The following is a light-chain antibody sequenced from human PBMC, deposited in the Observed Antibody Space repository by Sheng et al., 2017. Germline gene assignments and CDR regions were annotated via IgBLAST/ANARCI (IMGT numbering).Light chain of an antibody. Sequence: DIQMTQSPSTLSASVGDRVTITCRASQSISSTLAWYQQKPGKAPKLLIYRASSSDSGVPSRFSGSGSGTEFTLTISSLQPDDFATYYCQQYNSYPLTFGQGTKVEIK. CDR2: RAS. J-gene: IGKJ1*01. V-gene: IGKV1-5*03. CDR3: QQYNSYPLT. CDR1: QSISST.